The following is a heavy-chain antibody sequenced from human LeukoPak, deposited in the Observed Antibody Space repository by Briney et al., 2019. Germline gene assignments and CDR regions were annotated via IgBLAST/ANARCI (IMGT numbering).Heavy chain of an antibody. CDR2: MSSSGSTI. Sequence: PGGSLRLSCAASGITLSTMDMNWVRQAPGKGLEWVSYMSSSGSTIFYADSVRGRFTISRDNAKNSLYLQMDSLRAEDTAVYYCARRFGSGTSYWGQGTLVTVSS. D-gene: IGHD3-10*01. CDR1: GITLSTMD. J-gene: IGHJ4*02. CDR3: ARRFGSGTSY. V-gene: IGHV3-48*03.